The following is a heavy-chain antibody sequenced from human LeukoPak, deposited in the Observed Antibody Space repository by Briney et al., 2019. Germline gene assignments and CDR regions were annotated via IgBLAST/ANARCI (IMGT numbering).Heavy chain of an antibody. Sequence: PSETLSLTYTVSGGSISSYYWGWIRQPPGKGLEWIGYIYYSGSTNYSPSLKSRVTISVDTSKNQFSLKLSSVTAADTAVYYCARDHSSSWFGAFDIWGQGTMVTVSS. CDR2: IYYSGST. J-gene: IGHJ3*02. D-gene: IGHD6-13*01. V-gene: IGHV4-59*01. CDR1: GGSISSYY. CDR3: ARDHSSSWFGAFDI.